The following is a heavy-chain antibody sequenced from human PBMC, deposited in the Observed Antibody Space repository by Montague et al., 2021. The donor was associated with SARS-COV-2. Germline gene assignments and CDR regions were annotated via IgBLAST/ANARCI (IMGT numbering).Heavy chain of an antibody. CDR2: IYASDST. D-gene: IGHD6-13*01. Sequence: SETLSLTCSISGVSITSYYWSCVRQPAGKGLEWIGHIYASDSTNYSPPLKSRVRLSIDNPKNQFSLKLESLTAADTAVYYCVRDGGSWYYFDYWGQGALVTVSS. J-gene: IGHJ4*02. V-gene: IGHV4-4*07. CDR3: VRDGGSWYYFDY. CDR1: GVSITSYY.